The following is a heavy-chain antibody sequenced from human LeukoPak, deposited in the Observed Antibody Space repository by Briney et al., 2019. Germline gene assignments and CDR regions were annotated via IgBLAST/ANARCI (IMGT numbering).Heavy chain of an antibody. CDR3: AIVGGSGTDFDY. J-gene: IGHJ4*02. Sequence: SETLSLTCTVSGHSISSGYYWGWIRQPPGKGLEWIGSIYHSGSTYYNPSLKSRVTISVDTSKNQFSLKLSSVTAADTAVYYCAIVGGSGTDFDYWGQGTLVTVSS. CDR2: IYHSGST. D-gene: IGHD3-10*01. V-gene: IGHV4-38-2*02. CDR1: GHSISSGYY.